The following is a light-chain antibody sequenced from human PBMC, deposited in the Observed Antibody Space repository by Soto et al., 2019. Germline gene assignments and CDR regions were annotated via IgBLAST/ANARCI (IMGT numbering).Light chain of an antibody. Sequence: QSALTQPASVSGSPGQSITISCTGTRDDVGGYNYVSWYQQYPGKAPKLMIYEVSYRTSGVSNRFSGSRSGHTASLSISGFQAEDEADYYCSAYTNSGTLVFGGGTKVTVL. CDR1: RDDVGGYNY. CDR3: SAYTNSGTLV. J-gene: IGLJ3*02. V-gene: IGLV2-14*01. CDR2: EVS.